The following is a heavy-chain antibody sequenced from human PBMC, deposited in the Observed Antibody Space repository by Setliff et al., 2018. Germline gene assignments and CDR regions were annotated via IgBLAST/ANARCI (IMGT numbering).Heavy chain of an antibody. D-gene: IGHD6-6*01. CDR3: GKSSGSSSSTNLEY. CDR2: LTADGGTT. V-gene: IGHV3-23*01. Sequence: GGSLRLSCTTSGFTFFSYALNWVRQAPGQGLEWVSALTADGGTTHYAGSVKGRFTRARDNSNSTLYLQMNSLRVEYTALYYWGKSSGSSSSTNLEYLGPGTLVTVSS. J-gene: IGHJ4*02. CDR1: GFTFFSYA.